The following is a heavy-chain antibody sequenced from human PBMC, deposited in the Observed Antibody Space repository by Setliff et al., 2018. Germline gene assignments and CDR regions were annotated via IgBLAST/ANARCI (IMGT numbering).Heavy chain of an antibody. CDR1: GGTFRTDG. D-gene: IGHD3-22*01. J-gene: IGHJ4*02. Sequence: ASVKVSCKASGGTFRTDGFSWVRQAPGQGLEWMGWVTVYNGNTKYAQNLQGRVTLTRDTSISTGYMELSTLRSEDTAVYYCARDTRDKYDSSGYYLSLDSWGQGSLVTVSS. CDR3: ARDTRDKYDSSGYYLSLDS. V-gene: IGHV1-18*01. CDR2: VTVYNGNT.